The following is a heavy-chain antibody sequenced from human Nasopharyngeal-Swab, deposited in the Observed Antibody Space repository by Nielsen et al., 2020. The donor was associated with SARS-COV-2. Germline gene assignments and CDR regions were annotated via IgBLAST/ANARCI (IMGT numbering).Heavy chain of an antibody. CDR3: ARDGIAAAGPQLYYYYYGMDV. Sequence: ASVKVSCKASGYTFTSYYMHWVRQAPGQGLEWMGIINPSGGSTSYAQKFQGRVTMTRDTSTSTVYMELSSLRSEDTAVYYCARDGIAAAGPQLYYYYYGMDVWGQGITVTVSS. CDR2: INPSGGST. V-gene: IGHV1-46*01. J-gene: IGHJ6*02. D-gene: IGHD6-13*01. CDR1: GYTFTSYY.